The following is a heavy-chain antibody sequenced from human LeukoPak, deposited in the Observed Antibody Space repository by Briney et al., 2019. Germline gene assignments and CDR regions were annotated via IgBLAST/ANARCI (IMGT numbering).Heavy chain of an antibody. Sequence: RGESLKISCKGSGYSFTSYWIGWVRQTPGKGLEWMGIIYPGDSDTRYSPSFQGQVTISADKSISTAYLQWSSLKASDTAMYYCARRRYDSSGYYHYFDYWGQGTLVTVSS. CDR3: ARRRYDSSGYYHYFDY. V-gene: IGHV5-51*01. CDR1: GYSFTSYW. CDR2: IYPGDSDT. J-gene: IGHJ4*02. D-gene: IGHD3-22*01.